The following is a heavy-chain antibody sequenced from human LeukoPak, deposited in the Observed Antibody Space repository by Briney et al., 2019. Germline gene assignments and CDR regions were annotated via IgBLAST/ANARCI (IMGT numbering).Heavy chain of an antibody. CDR1: GYTFTGYY. V-gene: IGHV1-2*04. Sequence: ASVKVSCKASGYTFTGYYMHWVRQAPGQGLEWMGWINPNSGGTNYAQKFQGWVTMTRDTSISTAYMELSRLRSDDTAVYYCARSVRSSGYSYYYGMDVWGQGTTVTVSS. CDR3: ARSVRSSGYSYYYGMDV. CDR2: INPNSGGT. D-gene: IGHD6-19*01. J-gene: IGHJ6*02.